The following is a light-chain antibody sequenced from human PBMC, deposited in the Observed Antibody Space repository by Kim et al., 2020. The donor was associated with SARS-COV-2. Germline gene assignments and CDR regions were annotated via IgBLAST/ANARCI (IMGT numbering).Light chain of an antibody. J-gene: IGKJ5*01. V-gene: IGKV3-20*01. Sequence: MVLTQSPGTLSLSPGEKATLSCRASQSVGSSYLAWFQQKPGQAPRLVLYGVSSRPTGVPERFSGSGSGTDFTLTISRLEPEDFAVYYCQYYGRSPITFGQGSRLEIK. CDR3: QYYGRSPIT. CDR1: QSVGSSY. CDR2: GVS.